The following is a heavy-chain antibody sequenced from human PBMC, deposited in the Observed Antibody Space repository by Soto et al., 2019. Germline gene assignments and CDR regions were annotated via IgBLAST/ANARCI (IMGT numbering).Heavy chain of an antibody. D-gene: IGHD3-10*01. J-gene: IGHJ5*02. CDR1: GFTVRSYA. Sequence: PGWSRRLCWAAFGFTVRSYAVHSARQGPGKGLEWVAVISYDGSNKYYADSVKGRFTISRDNSKNTLYLQMNRLRAEDTAVYYCASDGFLWFGDPSSFDPWGQGTLVTVSS. V-gene: IGHV3-30-3*01. CDR3: ASDGFLWFGDPSSFDP. CDR2: ISYDGSNK.